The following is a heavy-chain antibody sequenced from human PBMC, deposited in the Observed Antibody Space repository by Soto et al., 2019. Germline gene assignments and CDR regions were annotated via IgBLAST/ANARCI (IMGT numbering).Heavy chain of an antibody. J-gene: IGHJ6*02. Sequence: SVKVSCKASGYIFTGYYRHWVRQAPGQELEWMGRIIPILGIANYAQKFQGRVTITADKSTSAAYMELSSLRSEDTAVYYCARAMTTGYYYYGMDVWGQGTTVTVSS. CDR3: ARAMTTGYYYYGMDV. CDR1: GYIFTGYY. CDR2: IIPILGIA. D-gene: IGHD4-4*01. V-gene: IGHV1-69*04.